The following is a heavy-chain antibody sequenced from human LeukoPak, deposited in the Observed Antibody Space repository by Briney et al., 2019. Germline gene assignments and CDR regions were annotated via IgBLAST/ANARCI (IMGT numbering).Heavy chain of an antibody. CDR3: TREVHSGSSDY. V-gene: IGHV3-64*01. CDR2: ISSDGGDT. D-gene: IGHD1-26*01. Sequence: PGGSLRLSCAASGFTFSSFAMHWVRQAPGKGLEYVSTISSDGGDTYYANSVKGRFTISRANSKNTLCLQMGSLRADDMAVYYCTREVHSGSSDYWGQGTLVTVSS. J-gene: IGHJ4*02. CDR1: GFTFSSFA.